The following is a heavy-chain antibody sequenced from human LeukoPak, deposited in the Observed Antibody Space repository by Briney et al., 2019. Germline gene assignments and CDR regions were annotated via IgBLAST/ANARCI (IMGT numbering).Heavy chain of an antibody. CDR3: ARDGQGIAVAFDY. J-gene: IGHJ4*02. Sequence: PGGSLRLSCAASGFTFSSYSMNWVRQAPGKGLEWVSSISSSSSYIYYADSVKGRFTISRDNAKNSLYLQMNSLRAEDTAVYYCARDGQGIAVAFDYWGQGTLVTVSS. V-gene: IGHV3-21*01. CDR1: GFTFSSYS. D-gene: IGHD6-19*01. CDR2: ISSSSSYI.